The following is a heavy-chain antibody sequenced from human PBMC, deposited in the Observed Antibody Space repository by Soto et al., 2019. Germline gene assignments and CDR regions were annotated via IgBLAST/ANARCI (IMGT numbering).Heavy chain of an antibody. CDR2: INHSGST. V-gene: IGHV4-34*01. Sequence: SETLSLTCAVYGGSFSGYDWSWIRQPPGKGLEWIGEINHSGSTNYNPSLKSRVTISVDTSKNQFSLKLSSVTAADTAVYYCARSSPYYDFWSGPYYYYYYMDVWGKGTTVTVSS. CDR3: ARSSPYYDFWSGPYYYYYYMDV. D-gene: IGHD3-3*01. CDR1: GGSFSGYD. J-gene: IGHJ6*03.